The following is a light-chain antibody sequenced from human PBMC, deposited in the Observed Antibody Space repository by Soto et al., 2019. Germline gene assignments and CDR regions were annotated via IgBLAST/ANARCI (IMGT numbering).Light chain of an antibody. V-gene: IGLV7-46*01. CDR3: LLSYFVTRPWV. CDR2: DTS. J-gene: IGLJ3*02. CDR1: TGAVTSGHF. Sequence: QAVVTQEPSLTVSPRGTVTLTCGSSTGAVTSGHFPYWFQQKPGQAPRTLIYDTSNKHSWTPARFSGSLLGGKAALTLSCSQPEDEAEYYCLLSYFVTRPWVFGGGTKLTVL.